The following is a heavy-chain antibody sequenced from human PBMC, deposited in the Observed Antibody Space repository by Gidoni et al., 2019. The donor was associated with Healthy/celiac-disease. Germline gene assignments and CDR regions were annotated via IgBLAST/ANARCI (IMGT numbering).Heavy chain of an antibody. V-gene: IGHV4-39*01. Sequence: QLQLQESVSGLVKPSETLPLTSSVSGGSISRSSYYCGWIRQPTGTGLEWIGSIYYSGSTYYNPTLKSRVTISVDTSKNQVSLKLSSVTAADTAVYYCASSSVAGLSWGQGTLVTVSS. CDR3: ASSSVAGLS. CDR2: IYYSGST. CDR1: GGSISRSSYY. J-gene: IGHJ4*02. D-gene: IGHD6-19*01.